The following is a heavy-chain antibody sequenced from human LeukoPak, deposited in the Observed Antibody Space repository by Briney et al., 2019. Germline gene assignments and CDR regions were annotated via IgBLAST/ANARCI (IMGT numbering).Heavy chain of an antibody. CDR2: IRYDGSNK. D-gene: IGHD1-26*01. CDR3: AKDPPNRMGAFYI. V-gene: IGHV3-30*02. J-gene: IGHJ3*02. CDR1: GFTFSSYG. Sequence: GGSLRLSCAASGFTFSSYGMHWVRQAPGKGLEWVAFIRYDGSNKYYADSVKGRFTIPRDNSKNTLYLQMNSLRAEDTAVYYCAKDPPNRMGAFYIWGQGTMVTVSS.